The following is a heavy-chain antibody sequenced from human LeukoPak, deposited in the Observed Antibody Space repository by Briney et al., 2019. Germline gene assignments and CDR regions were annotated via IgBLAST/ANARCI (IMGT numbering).Heavy chain of an antibody. V-gene: IGHV3-30*02. D-gene: IGHD3-16*02. Sequence: GGSLRLSCAASGFTFRNYDMSWVRQTPGKGLEWVAFIRYDGSIQYYADSVKGRFTISRDNSKNTLYLQMNSLRAEDTAVYYCAKEYRAFDIWGQGTMVTVSS. J-gene: IGHJ3*02. CDR1: GFTFRNYD. CDR3: AKEYRAFDI. CDR2: IRYDGSIQ.